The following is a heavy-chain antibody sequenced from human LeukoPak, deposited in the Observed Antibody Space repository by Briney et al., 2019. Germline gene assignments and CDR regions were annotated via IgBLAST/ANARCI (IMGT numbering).Heavy chain of an antibody. J-gene: IGHJ5*02. D-gene: IGHD3-3*01. CDR2: INHSGST. CDR1: GGSFSGYY. V-gene: IGHV4-34*01. Sequence: SETLSLTCAVYGGSFSGYYWSWIRQPPGKGLEWIGEINHSGSTNYNPSLKSRVTISVDTSKNQFSLELSSVTAADTAVYYCAREQGITIFGVVIYITNWFDPWGQGTLVTVSS. CDR3: AREQGITIFGVVIYITNWFDP.